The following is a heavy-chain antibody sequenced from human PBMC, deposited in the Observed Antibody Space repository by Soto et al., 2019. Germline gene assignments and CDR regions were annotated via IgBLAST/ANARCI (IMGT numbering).Heavy chain of an antibody. D-gene: IGHD3-3*01. CDR2: IKPDGNEK. J-gene: IGHJ6*03. Sequence: EGQLVESGGGLAQPGGSLRLSCEASGFTFTKSWMSWVRQAPGKGLEWVANIKPDGNEKYYVDSVKGRFTISRDNAKNSLYLQMNSLRAEDTAVYFCARDGDMIFGVRRGYYIDVWGKGTTVIVSS. CDR3: ARDGDMIFGVRRGYYIDV. CDR1: GFTFTKSW. V-gene: IGHV3-7*01.